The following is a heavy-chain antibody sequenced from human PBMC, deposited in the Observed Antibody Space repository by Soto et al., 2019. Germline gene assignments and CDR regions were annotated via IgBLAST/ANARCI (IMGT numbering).Heavy chain of an antibody. J-gene: IGHJ4*02. Sequence: PSETLSLTCSVSGDSISSYYWSWIRQSAGKGLEWIGRTYITGDTNYNPSLKSRVTMSLDTSKNQLSLRLTSVTAADTAVYYCARQGPYWGQGTLVTVSS. CDR3: ARQGPY. CDR2: TYITGDT. CDR1: GDSISSYY. V-gene: IGHV4-4*07.